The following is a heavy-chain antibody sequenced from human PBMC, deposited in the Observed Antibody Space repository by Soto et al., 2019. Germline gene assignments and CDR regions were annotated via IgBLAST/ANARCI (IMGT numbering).Heavy chain of an antibody. J-gene: IGHJ4*02. Sequence: PSETLSLTCTVSGGSVSSGSYYWSWIRQPPGKGLEWIGYIYYSGSTNYNPSLKSRVTISVDTSKNQFSLKLSSVTAADTAVYYCARMPWIQLWLGFDYWGQGTLVT. D-gene: IGHD5-18*01. CDR2: IYYSGST. V-gene: IGHV4-61*01. CDR1: GGSVSSGSYY. CDR3: ARMPWIQLWLGFDY.